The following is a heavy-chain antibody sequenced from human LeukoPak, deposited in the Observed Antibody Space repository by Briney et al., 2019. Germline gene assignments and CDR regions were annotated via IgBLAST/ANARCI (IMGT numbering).Heavy chain of an antibody. D-gene: IGHD3-10*01. J-gene: IGHJ4*02. CDR3: ARCRMAPYYDGSGSLPDFDY. CDR2: INHSGST. V-gene: IGHV4-34*01. Sequence: SETLSLTCAVSGGSFSSYYWSWIRQPPGKGLEWIGEINHSGSTNYNPSLQSRVTISVATSTNQFSLKLRSVTAGDMAVYYCARCRMAPYYDGSGSLPDFDYWGQGTLVTVSS. CDR1: GGSFSSYY.